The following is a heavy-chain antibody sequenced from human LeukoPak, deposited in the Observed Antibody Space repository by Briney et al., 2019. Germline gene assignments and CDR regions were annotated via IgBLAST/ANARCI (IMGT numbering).Heavy chain of an antibody. CDR3: ARVDGLSGTGTSLVDY. D-gene: IGHD3-3*02. CDR1: GGSFSGYY. CDR2: INHSGST. Sequence: TSETLSLTCAVYGGSFSGYYWSWIRQPPGKGLEWIGEINHSGSTNYNPSLERRVTISVDTSKNQFSLKLSSVTAADTAVYYCARVDGLSGTGTSLVDYWGQGTLVTVSS. J-gene: IGHJ4*02. V-gene: IGHV4-34*01.